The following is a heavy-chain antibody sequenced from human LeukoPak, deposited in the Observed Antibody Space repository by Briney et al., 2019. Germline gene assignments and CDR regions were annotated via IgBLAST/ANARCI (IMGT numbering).Heavy chain of an antibody. CDR2: IIPIFGIA. J-gene: IGHJ4*02. CDR3: ARGDTMVRGRTDY. V-gene: IGHV1-69*04. D-gene: IGHD3-10*01. CDR1: GGTFSSYA. Sequence: GASVKVSCKASGGTFSSYAISWVRQAPGQGLEWMGRIIPIFGIADYAQKFQGRVTITADKSTSTAYMELSSLRSEDTAVYYCARGDTMVRGRTDYWGQGTPVTVSS.